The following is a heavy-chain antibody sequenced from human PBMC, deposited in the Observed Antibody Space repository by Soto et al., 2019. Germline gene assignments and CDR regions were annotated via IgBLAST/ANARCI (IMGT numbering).Heavy chain of an antibody. CDR2: INHSGST. CDR3: ARGYKNWFDP. CDR1: GGSFSGYY. J-gene: IGHJ5*02. Sequence: SETLSLTCAVYGGSFSGYYWSWIRQPPGKGLEWIGEINHSGSTNYNPPLKSRVTISVDTSKNQFSLKLSSVTAADTAVYYCARGYKNWFDPWGQGTLVTVSS. D-gene: IGHD1-20*01. V-gene: IGHV4-34*01.